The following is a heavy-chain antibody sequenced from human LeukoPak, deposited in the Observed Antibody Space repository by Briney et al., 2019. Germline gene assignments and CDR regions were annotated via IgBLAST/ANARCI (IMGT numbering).Heavy chain of an antibody. CDR1: GGSISSGSYY. Sequence: PSETLSLTCTVSGGSISSGSYYWSWIRQPAGKGLEWIGRIYTSGSSNYNPSLKSRVTISVDTSKNQFSLKLSSVTAADTAVYYCVRGMRDGYNKWFDPWGQGALVTVSS. V-gene: IGHV4-61*02. D-gene: IGHD5-24*01. CDR2: IYTSGSS. J-gene: IGHJ5*02. CDR3: VRGMRDGYNKWFDP.